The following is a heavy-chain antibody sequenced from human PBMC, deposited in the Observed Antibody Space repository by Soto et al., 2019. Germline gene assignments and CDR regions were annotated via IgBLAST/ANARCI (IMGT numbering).Heavy chain of an antibody. CDR3: ARKPSHNPQQLVEYGMDV. CDR2: ISSSGSTI. Sequence: EVQLVESGGGLVQPGGSLRLSCAASGFTFSSYEMNWVRQAPGKGLEWVSYISSSGSTIYYADSVKGRFTISRDNAKNSLYLQMNSLRAEDTAVYYCARKPSHNPQQLVEYGMDVWGQGTTVTVSS. D-gene: IGHD6-13*01. V-gene: IGHV3-48*03. CDR1: GFTFSSYE. J-gene: IGHJ6*02.